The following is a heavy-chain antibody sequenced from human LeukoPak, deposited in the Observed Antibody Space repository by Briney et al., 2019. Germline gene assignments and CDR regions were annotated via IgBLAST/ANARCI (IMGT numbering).Heavy chain of an antibody. Sequence: GGSLRLSCAASGFTFTNAWMSWLRQAPGKGLEWVGPIKRKTEGGTTDYAAPVKGRFTISRDDSKNTLYLQMNSLKIEDTAVYYCTTGWFDPWGQGTLVTVSS. J-gene: IGHJ5*02. CDR3: TTGWFDP. CDR1: GFTFTNAW. CDR2: IKRKTEGGTT. V-gene: IGHV3-15*01.